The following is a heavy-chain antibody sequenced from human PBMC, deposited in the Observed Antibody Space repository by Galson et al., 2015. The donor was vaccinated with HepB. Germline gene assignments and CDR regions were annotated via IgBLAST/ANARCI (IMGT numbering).Heavy chain of an antibody. D-gene: IGHD3-3*01. V-gene: IGHV3-21*06. CDR2: ISSNSGYI. Sequence: SLRLSCAASGFTFSDYSMNWVRQAPGKGLEWVSFISSNSGYIYYRDSVKGRFTISRDNAKNSIYLQMNSLGAEDTAVYYCVRPRVTMFAVFIIPPDYWGQGTLVTVSS. CDR1: GFTFSDYS. J-gene: IGHJ4*02. CDR3: VRPRVTMFAVFIIPPDY.